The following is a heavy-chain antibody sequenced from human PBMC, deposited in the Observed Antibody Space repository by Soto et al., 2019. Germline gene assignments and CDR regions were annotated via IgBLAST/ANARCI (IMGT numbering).Heavy chain of an antibody. CDR2: ISSSSSYI. CDR1: GFTFSSYS. Sequence: EVQLVESGGGLVKPGGSLRLSCAASGFTFSSYSMNWVRQAPGKGLEWVSSISSSSSYIYYADSVKGRFTISRDNAKNSLYLQMNTLRAEDTAVYYCARGPLTDAFDIWGQGTMVTVSS. D-gene: IGHD7-27*01. V-gene: IGHV3-21*01. J-gene: IGHJ3*02. CDR3: ARGPLTDAFDI.